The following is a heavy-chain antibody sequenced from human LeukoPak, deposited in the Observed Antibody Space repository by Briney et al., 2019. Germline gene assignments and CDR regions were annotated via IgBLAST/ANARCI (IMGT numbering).Heavy chain of an antibody. CDR2: ISGSGGST. V-gene: IGHV3-23*01. J-gene: IGHJ4*02. Sequence: GGSLRLSCAASGFTVSSNYMSWVRQAPGKGLEWVSAISGSGGSTYYADSVKGRFTISRDNSKNTLYLQMNSLRAEDTAVYYCAAREDYYDSSGFDYWGQGTLVTVPS. D-gene: IGHD3-22*01. CDR1: GFTVSSNY. CDR3: AAREDYYDSSGFDY.